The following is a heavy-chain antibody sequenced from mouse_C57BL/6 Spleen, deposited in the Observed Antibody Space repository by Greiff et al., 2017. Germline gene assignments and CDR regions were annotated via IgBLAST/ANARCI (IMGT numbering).Heavy chain of an antibody. Sequence: VQLQESGAELVRPGASVTLSCKASGYTFTDYEMHWVKQTPVHGLEWIGAIDPETGGTAYNQKFKGTAILTADKSSSTAYMELRSLTSEDSAVYYCTRYYGSSYGYFDVWGTGTTVTVSS. D-gene: IGHD1-1*01. V-gene: IGHV1-15*01. CDR1: GYTFTDYE. CDR3: TRYYGSSYGYFDV. J-gene: IGHJ1*03. CDR2: IDPETGGT.